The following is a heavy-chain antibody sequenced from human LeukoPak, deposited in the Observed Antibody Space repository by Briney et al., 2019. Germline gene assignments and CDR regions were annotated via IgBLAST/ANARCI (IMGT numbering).Heavy chain of an antibody. V-gene: IGHV3-74*03. CDR3: ARVPYGSGTYTDY. CDR1: GFTFSSYW. CDR2: TNTDGSST. J-gene: IGHJ4*02. D-gene: IGHD3-10*01. Sequence: GGSLRLSCAASGFTFSSYWMHWVRQAPGKGLVWVSGTNTDGSSTMYADSVKGRFTIARDNAKNTLYLQMNSLRAEDTAVYYCARVPYGSGTYTDYWGQGTLVTVSS.